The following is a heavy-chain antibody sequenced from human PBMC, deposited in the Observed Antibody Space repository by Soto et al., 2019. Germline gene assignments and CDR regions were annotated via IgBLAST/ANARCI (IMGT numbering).Heavy chain of an antibody. Sequence: PGESLKISCKGSGYSFTSYWIGWVRQMPGKGLEWMGIIYPGDSDTRYSPSFQGQVTISADKSISTAYLQWSSLKASDTAMYYCARHTSRNYYDSSGTLYYFDYGGQGTLVTVSS. CDR2: IYPGDSDT. J-gene: IGHJ4*02. D-gene: IGHD3-22*01. CDR1: GYSFTSYW. V-gene: IGHV5-51*01. CDR3: ARHTSRNYYDSSGTLYYFDY.